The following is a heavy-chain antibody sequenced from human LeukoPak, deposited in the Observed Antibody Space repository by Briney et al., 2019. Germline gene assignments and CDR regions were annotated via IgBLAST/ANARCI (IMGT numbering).Heavy chain of an antibody. CDR3: VSDRSGWYFDL. CDR2: IYFSGSA. J-gene: IGHJ2*01. Sequence: PSETLSLTCTVSGGSISSGGYYWSWIRQHPGKGLEWIGYIYFSGSAYYNPSLKSRVNISVDTSKNQFSLKLSSVTAADTAVYYCVSDRSGWYFDLWGRGTLVTVSS. CDR1: GGSISSGGYY. V-gene: IGHV4-31*03.